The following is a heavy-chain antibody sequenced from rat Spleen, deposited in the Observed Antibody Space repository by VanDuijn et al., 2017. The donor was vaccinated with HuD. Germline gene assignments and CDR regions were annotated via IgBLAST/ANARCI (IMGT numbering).Heavy chain of an antibody. CDR2: ISTGGGNT. V-gene: IGHV5S23*01. D-gene: IGHD1-2*01. CDR3: ARLAAISYYFDY. J-gene: IGHJ2*01. Sequence: EVQLVESGGGLVQPGRSLKLSCAASGFTFSNYDMAWVRQAPTKGLEWVASISTGGGNTYYRDSVKGRFTISRDNAKSTLYLQMDSLRSEDTATYYCARLAAISYYFDYWGQGVMVTVSS. CDR1: GFTFSNYD.